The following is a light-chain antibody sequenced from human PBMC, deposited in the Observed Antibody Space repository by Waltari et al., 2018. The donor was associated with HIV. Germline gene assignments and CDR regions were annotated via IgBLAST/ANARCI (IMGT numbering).Light chain of an antibody. J-gene: IGKJ3*01. Sequence: DIQMTQSPSSLSASVGDRVTISCRASQNIANYLNWYQHKPGKAPQFLVSTASSLQSGVPSRFSGSGSGTDVTLTISNLQPEDFATYYCQQSYITPLTFGPGTKVDVK. V-gene: IGKV1-39*01. CDR2: TAS. CDR1: QNIANY. CDR3: QQSYITPLT.